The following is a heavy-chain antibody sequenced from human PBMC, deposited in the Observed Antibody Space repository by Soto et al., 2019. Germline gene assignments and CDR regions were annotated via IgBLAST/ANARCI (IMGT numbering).Heavy chain of an antibody. CDR2: FSATSENT. D-gene: IGHD6-19*01. Sequence: EVQLLESGGGMVQPGGSLRLSCVGSGFFFSSYTMTWVRQAPGKGLGWVSSFSATSENTYYADSGRGRLTISRDNSKNPLVLQMNSLPAEDTAMYYCAKVGDQQLLRFPFDYWGQGSLVIVSS. CDR3: AKVGDQQLLRFPFDY. J-gene: IGHJ4*02. V-gene: IGHV3-23*01. CDR1: GFFFSSYT.